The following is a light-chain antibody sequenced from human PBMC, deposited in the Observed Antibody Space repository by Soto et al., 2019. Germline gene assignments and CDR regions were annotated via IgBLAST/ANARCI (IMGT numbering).Light chain of an antibody. V-gene: IGLV1-44*01. CDR2: NNN. Sequence: QSVLTQPPSASGTPGQRVTISCSGSSSNIETNTVDWYQHLPGTAPKVLIFNNNQRPSGVPDRFSGSKSGTSASLAISGLQSEDEAHSYCAVWDDSLSGMILGGGTKVTVL. CDR1: SSNIETNT. CDR3: AVWDDSLSGMI. J-gene: IGLJ2*01.